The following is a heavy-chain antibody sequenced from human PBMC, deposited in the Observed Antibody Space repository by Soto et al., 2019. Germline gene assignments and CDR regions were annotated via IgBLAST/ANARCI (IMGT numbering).Heavy chain of an antibody. J-gene: IGHJ4*02. CDR1: GGTFSSYA. CDR3: ARVGSLTTVTTGYFDY. V-gene: IGHV1-69*01. D-gene: IGHD4-17*01. Sequence: QVQLVQSGAEVKKPGSSVKVSCKASGGTFSSYAISWVRQAPGQGLEWMGGIIPIFGTANYAQKFQGRVTITADESTSTAYMELSRLRSEDTAVYYCARVGSLTTVTTGYFDYWGQGTLVTVSS. CDR2: IIPIFGTA.